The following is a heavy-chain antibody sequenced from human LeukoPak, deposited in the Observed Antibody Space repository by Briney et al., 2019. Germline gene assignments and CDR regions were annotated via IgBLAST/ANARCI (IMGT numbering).Heavy chain of an antibody. Sequence: SETLSLTCTVSGGSISSYFWSWVRQPAGKGLEWIGRIYTSGTTNYNPSLKSRVIMSVDTSNNQFSLNLSSVTAADTAVYYCARGPRYHYYDSSGYYYYWGQGTLVTVSS. D-gene: IGHD3-22*01. V-gene: IGHV4-4*07. CDR2: IYTSGTT. J-gene: IGHJ4*02. CDR3: ARGPRYHYYDSSGYYYY. CDR1: GGSISSYF.